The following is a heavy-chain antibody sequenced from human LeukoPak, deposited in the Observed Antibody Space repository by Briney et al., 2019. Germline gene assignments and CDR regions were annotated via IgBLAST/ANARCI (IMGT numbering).Heavy chain of an antibody. CDR1: GFTFSSYN. J-gene: IGHJ6*03. D-gene: IGHD1-26*01. Sequence: GGSLRLSCAASGFTFSSYNMNWVRQAPGKGPEWVSSITSSSSYIYYADSVKGRFTISRDNAKNSLYLQMDSLRVEDTAVYYCARDPYSGSYGPYYYYMDVWGEGTTVT. CDR2: ITSSSSYI. CDR3: ARDPYSGSYGPYYYYMDV. V-gene: IGHV3-21*06.